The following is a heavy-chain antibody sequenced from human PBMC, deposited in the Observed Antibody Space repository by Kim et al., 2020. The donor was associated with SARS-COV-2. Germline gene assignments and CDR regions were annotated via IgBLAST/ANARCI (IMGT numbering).Heavy chain of an antibody. Sequence: ASVKVSCKASGYTFTGYYMHWVRQAPGQGLEWMGRINPNSGGTNYAQKFQGRVTMTRDTSISTAYMELSRLRSDDTAVYYCARDRGDGTFWSGYSDYYGMDVWGQGTTVTVSS. V-gene: IGHV1-2*06. D-gene: IGHD3-3*01. CDR1: GYTFTGYY. CDR2: INPNSGGT. J-gene: IGHJ6*02. CDR3: ARDRGDGTFWSGYSDYYGMDV.